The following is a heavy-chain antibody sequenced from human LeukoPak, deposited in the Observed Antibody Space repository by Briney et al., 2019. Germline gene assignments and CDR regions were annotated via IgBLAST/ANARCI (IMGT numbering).Heavy chain of an antibody. CDR2: ISYDGSNK. D-gene: IGHD5-24*01. Sequence: GRSLRLSCAASGSTFSSYGMHWVRQAPGKGLEWVAVISYDGSNKYSADSVKGRFTISRDNSKNTLYLQMNSLRPEDTAVYYCANSRNGYKNLDYGMDVWGQGTTVTVSS. CDR1: GSTFSSYG. V-gene: IGHV3-30*18. CDR3: ANSRNGYKNLDYGMDV. J-gene: IGHJ6*02.